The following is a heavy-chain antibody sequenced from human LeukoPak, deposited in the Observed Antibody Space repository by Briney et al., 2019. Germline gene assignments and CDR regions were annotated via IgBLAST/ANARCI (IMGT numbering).Heavy chain of an antibody. CDR3: TRAVTIGGITIPFDL. Sequence: GGSLRLSCAASGFTFSSYAMSWVRQAPGKGLEWVANIRQDGIEKKYVDSLKGRFTISRDNAKNSLFLQVNSLRVEDTAVYYCTRAVTIGGITIPFDLWGRGTLVTVSS. CDR2: IRQDGIEK. J-gene: IGHJ2*01. CDR1: GFTFSSYA. D-gene: IGHD3-3*01. V-gene: IGHV3-7*01.